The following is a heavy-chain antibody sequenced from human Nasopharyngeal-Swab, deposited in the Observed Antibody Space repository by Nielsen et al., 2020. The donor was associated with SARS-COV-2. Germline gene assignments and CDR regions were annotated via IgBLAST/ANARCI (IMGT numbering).Heavy chain of an antibody. Sequence: CVRQAPGPGLEWMGWMNPNSGNTGYAQKFQSRVTMTRNTSISTAYMELSSLRSEDTAVYYCARAGKIQLWFNSLYYFDYWGQGTLVTVSS. CDR2: MNPNSGNT. D-gene: IGHD5-18*01. V-gene: IGHV1-8*01. J-gene: IGHJ4*02. CDR3: ARAGKIQLWFNSLYYFDY.